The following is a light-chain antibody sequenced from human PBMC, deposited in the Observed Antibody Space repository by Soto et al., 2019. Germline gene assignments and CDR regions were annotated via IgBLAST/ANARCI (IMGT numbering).Light chain of an antibody. CDR2: SNY. CDR3: AAWDDRLSDLL. J-gene: IGLJ2*01. V-gene: IGLV1-44*01. Sequence: QSVRTQPPSASGTPGQRVTISCSGSNSNIGSNPVHWYQQFPGTAPKVLIYSNYQRPSGVPDRFSGSKSGTSASLAISGLQSEDEADYYCAAWDDRLSDLLFGGGTKVTVL. CDR1: NSNIGSNP.